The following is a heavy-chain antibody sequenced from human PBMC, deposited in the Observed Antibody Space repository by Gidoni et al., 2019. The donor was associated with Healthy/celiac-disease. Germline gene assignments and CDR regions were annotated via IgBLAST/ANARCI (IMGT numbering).Heavy chain of an antibody. CDR2: ISAYNGNT. J-gene: IGHJ4*02. D-gene: IGHD2-15*01. CDR3: ARDSARYCSGGCCPTDY. V-gene: IGHV1-18*01. CDR1: GYTFTSYG. Sequence: QVQLVQSGAEVKKPGASVKVSCKASGYTFTSYGISWVRQAPGQGLEWMGWISAYNGNTNYAQKLQGRVTMTTDTSTSTAYMELRSLRSDDTAVYYCARDSARYCSGGCCPTDYWGQGTLVTVSS.